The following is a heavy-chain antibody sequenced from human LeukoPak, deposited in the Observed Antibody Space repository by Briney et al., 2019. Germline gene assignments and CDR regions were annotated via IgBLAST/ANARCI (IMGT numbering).Heavy chain of an antibody. V-gene: IGHV3-11*01. CDR2: ISRSGSTI. D-gene: IGHD3-22*01. CDR1: GFTFSDYY. CDR3: ARGTYYYDSTGYELYY. Sequence: GGSLRLSCAATGFTFSDYYMSWIRQAPGKGLEWVSYISRSGSTIYYADSVKGRFTISRDNAKNSLYLQMNSLRAEGTAVYYCARGTYYYDSTGYELYYWGQGSLVTVSP. J-gene: IGHJ4*02.